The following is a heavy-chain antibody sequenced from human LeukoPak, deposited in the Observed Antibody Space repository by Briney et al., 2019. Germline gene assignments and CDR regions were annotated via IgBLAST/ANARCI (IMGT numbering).Heavy chain of an antibody. CDR2: IKQDGSEK. Sequence: GGSLRLSCAASGFTFSSYWMSWVRQAPGKGLEWVANIKQDGSEKYYVDSVKGRFTISRDNAKNSLYLQMNSLRAEDTAVYYCARKGGSGWYVEGVVSDSTFDYWGQGTLVTVSS. D-gene: IGHD6-19*01. CDR1: GFTFSSYW. V-gene: IGHV3-7*01. J-gene: IGHJ4*02. CDR3: ARKGGSGWYVEGVVSDSTFDY.